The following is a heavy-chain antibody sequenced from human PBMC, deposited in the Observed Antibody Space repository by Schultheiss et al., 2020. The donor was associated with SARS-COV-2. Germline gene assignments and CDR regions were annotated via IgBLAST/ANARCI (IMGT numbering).Heavy chain of an antibody. CDR1: GFTVSSNY. J-gene: IGHJ5*02. V-gene: IGHV3-66*01. CDR2: IYSGGST. CDR3: AREAPTYDFWSGYYNNWFDP. D-gene: IGHD3-3*01. Sequence: GGSLRLSCAASGFTVSSNYMSWVRQAPGKGLEWVSVIYSGGSTYYADSVKGRFTISRDNSKNTLYLQMNSLRAEDTAVYYCAREAPTYDFWSGYYNNWFDPWGQGTLVTVSS.